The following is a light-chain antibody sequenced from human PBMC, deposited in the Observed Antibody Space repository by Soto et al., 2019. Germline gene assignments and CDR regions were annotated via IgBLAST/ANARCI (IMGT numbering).Light chain of an antibody. V-gene: IGKV3-20*01. CDR2: GAS. CDR3: QQYGSSLTWT. J-gene: IGKJ1*01. Sequence: EILLTQAPGTLSLSPGERATLSCRASQSVSSSHLAWYQQKPGQAPRLLIYGASSRATGIPDRFSGGGSGTDFTLTISRLEPEDFAVYYCQQYGSSLTWTFGQGTKVDIK. CDR1: QSVSSSH.